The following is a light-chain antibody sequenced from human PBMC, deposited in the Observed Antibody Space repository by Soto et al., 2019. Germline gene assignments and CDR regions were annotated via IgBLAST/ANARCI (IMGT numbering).Light chain of an antibody. CDR2: DAS. V-gene: IGKV3-11*01. CDR1: QSVSSS. Sequence: EIVLTQSPVTLSLSPGERATLSCRASQSVSSSLAWYQQKPGQAPRLLIYDASNTATGIPARISGSGSGTAFTLTISSLEPEDFAIYYCQQRSSSITFGQGTRLETK. J-gene: IGKJ5*01. CDR3: QQRSSSIT.